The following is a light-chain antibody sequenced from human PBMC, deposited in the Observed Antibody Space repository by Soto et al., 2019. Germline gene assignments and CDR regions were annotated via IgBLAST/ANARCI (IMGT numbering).Light chain of an antibody. CDR2: EVN. Sequence: QSALAQPSSVSGSPGQSITISCTGTSTEVGGYNYVSWYQHHPGKGPKLIIYEVNNRPSGVSDRFSGSKSGNKASLTISNLEAEDESDYYCGSYTSTDTPFVFXTGTKVTVL. CDR3: GSYTSTDTPFV. J-gene: IGLJ1*01. CDR1: STEVGGYNY. V-gene: IGLV2-14*01.